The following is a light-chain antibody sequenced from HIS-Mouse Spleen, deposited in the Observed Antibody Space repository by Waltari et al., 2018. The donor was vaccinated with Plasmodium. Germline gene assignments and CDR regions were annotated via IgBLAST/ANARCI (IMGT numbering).Light chain of an antibody. J-gene: IGLJ3*02. CDR1: ALPKKY. CDR3: YSTDSSGNHRV. Sequence: SYELTQPPSVSVSPGQTARITCSGDALPKKYAYWYQQKSGQAPVLVIYEDSKRPSGIPVRFSGSSSETMATLTISGAQVEDEADYYCYSTDSSGNHRVFGGGTKLTVL. CDR2: EDS. V-gene: IGLV3-10*01.